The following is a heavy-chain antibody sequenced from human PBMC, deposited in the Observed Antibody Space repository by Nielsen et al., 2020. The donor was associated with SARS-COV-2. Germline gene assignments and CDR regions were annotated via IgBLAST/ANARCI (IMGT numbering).Heavy chain of an antibody. J-gene: IGHJ6*03. Sequence: SETLSLTCSLTGVSFSGYHWGWIRQSPGKRLEWIGEITRSGNTNYNPALKSRVIMSVATSKDKFSLKLTSVTAADTAIYFCAGVNNGGGIVPASYSFFMDVWGKGTSVAVSS. CDR3: AGVNNGGGIVPASYSFFMDV. V-gene: IGHV4-34*01. CDR1: GVSFSGYH. D-gene: IGHD2-2*01. CDR2: ITRSGNT.